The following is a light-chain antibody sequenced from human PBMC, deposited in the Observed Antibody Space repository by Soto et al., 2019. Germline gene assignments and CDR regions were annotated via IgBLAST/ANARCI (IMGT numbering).Light chain of an antibody. J-gene: IGLJ3*02. V-gene: IGLV1-44*01. CDR3: AAWDDDLNGVV. CDR2: DNN. Sequence: QSVLTQPPSASGTPGQRVTISCSGSSSNIGSNAVNWYQQLPGTAPKLLIYDNNQRPSGVPDRVSGSKSGTSASLAISGLQSEDEANYYCAAWDDDLNGVVFGGGTKPTVL. CDR1: SSNIGSNA.